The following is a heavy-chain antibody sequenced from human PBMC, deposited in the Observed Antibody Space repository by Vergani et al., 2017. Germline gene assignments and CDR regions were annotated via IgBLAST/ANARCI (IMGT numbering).Heavy chain of an antibody. CDR1: GFSFRNAW. Sequence: EVQLVESGGGIVKPGGSLRLSCVASGFSFRNAWMNWVRRTPGKGLEWVGRIKSTFDRGTTDYAAAVKGRFTISRDDSKNTLFLQMNGLKTEDIGVYYCTTDPRYCGDGSCYWRGDHNYYGMDVWGQGTTVTVSS. D-gene: IGHD2-21*01. J-gene: IGHJ6*02. V-gene: IGHV3-15*07. CDR3: TTDPRYCGDGSCYWRGDHNYYGMDV. CDR2: IKSTFDRGTT.